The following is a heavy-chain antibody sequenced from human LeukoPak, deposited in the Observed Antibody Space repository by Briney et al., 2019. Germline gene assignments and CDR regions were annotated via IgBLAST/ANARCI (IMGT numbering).Heavy chain of an antibody. V-gene: IGHV1-69*05. CDR3: AWDLNWKSGGFDY. Sequence: GASVKVSCKASGYTFTSYDINWVRQAPGQGLEWMGGIIPIFGTANYAQKFQGRVTITTDESTSTAYMELSSLRSEDTAVYYCAWDLNWKSGGFDYWGQGTLVTVSS. D-gene: IGHD1-20*01. J-gene: IGHJ4*02. CDR1: GYTFTSYD. CDR2: IIPIFGTA.